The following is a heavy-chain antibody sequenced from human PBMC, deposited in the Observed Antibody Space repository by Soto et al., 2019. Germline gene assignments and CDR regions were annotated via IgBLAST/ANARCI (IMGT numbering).Heavy chain of an antibody. CDR1: GFSLSTSGVG. Sequence: QITLKESGPTLVKPTQTLTLTCTFSGFSLSTSGVGVGWIRQPPGNALEWLALIYWDDDKRYSPSLKSRLTITKDSSKSQVVLTMTNMDPVDTATYYCAHNDYGDPQAAVWGQGTTVTVSS. CDR2: IYWDDDK. D-gene: IGHD4-17*01. CDR3: AHNDYGDPQAAV. J-gene: IGHJ6*02. V-gene: IGHV2-5*02.